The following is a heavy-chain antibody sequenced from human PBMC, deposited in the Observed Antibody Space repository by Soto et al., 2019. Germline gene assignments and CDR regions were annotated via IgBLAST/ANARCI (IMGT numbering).Heavy chain of an antibody. Sequence: VKVSFKASGFNFRTTAVQWVRQARGQRLEWIGWIVVGSGNTNYAQNFQERVTITRDMSTSTAYLDVSRLRSEDTAVYYCAADPYYYDSSDYYSFDQWGQGTLVTVSS. J-gene: IGHJ4*02. CDR3: AADPYYYDSSDYYSFDQ. V-gene: IGHV1-58*01. D-gene: IGHD3-22*01. CDR1: GFNFRTTA. CDR2: IVVGSGNT.